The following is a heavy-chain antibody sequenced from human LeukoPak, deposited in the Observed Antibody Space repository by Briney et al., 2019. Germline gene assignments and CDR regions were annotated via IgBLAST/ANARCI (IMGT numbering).Heavy chain of an antibody. CDR2: IQTSRST. CDR1: GGSINSYY. V-gene: IGHV4-4*07. D-gene: IGHD6-19*01. Sequence: SETLSLTCTVSGGSINSYYWNWIRQPAGKGLEWIGHIQTSRSTKYNPSLKSRVTMSIDTSKNQFSLNLSSVTAADPAVYYCATNYTAVSAFDSWGQGTLVTVSS. CDR3: ATNYTAVSAFDS. J-gene: IGHJ4*02.